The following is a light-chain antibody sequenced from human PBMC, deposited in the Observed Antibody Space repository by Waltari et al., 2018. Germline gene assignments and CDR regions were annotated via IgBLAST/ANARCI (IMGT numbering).Light chain of an antibody. CDR1: VLPKRF. CDR3: QSADISTSSLI. J-gene: IGLJ2*01. V-gene: IGLV3-25*03. Sequence: SSGLTQPPSVSVSPGQTTRITCSGDVLPKRFAYWYQHKSGQAPLLLIFKDSERPSGIPERFSGSSSGTTVTLTISGVQPEDEADYYCQSADISTSSLIFAGGTKLTVL. CDR2: KDS.